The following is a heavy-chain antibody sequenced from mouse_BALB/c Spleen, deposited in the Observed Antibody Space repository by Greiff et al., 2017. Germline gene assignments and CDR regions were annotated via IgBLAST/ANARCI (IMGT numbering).Heavy chain of an antibody. V-gene: IGHV1-7*01. CDR3: ARYSSPGFAY. CDR2: INPSTGYT. J-gene: IGHJ3*01. CDR1: GYTFTSYW. Sequence: QVPLPQSGAELAKPGASVKMSCKASGYTFTSYWMPWVKQRPGQGLEWIGYINPSTGYTEYNQKFKDKATLTADKSSSTAYMQLSSLTSEDSAVYYCARYSSPGFAYWGQGTLVTVSA.